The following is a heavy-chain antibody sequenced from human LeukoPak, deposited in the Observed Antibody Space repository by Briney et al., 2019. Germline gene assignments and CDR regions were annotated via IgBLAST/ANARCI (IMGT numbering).Heavy chain of an antibody. CDR1: GFTFSSYS. J-gene: IGHJ4*01. CDR3: ARRLVTAGVTDFFDY. D-gene: IGHD6-13*01. CDR2: ISPAGDST. Sequence: GGSLRLSCAASGFTFSSYSMSWVRQAPGAGLEWVSAISPAGDSTTDADSVKGRFTISRDNSKSTLYLQMHGLTAEDTALYYCARRLVTAGVTDFFDYWGHGTLVSVSS. V-gene: IGHV3-23*01.